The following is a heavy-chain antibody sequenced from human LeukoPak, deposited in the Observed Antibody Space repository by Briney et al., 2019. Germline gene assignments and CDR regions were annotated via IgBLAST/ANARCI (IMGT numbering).Heavy chain of an antibody. CDR2: INHSGST. CDR3: ARGLMSAPYYFDY. V-gene: IGHV4-34*01. CDR1: GGSFSGYY. J-gene: IGHJ4*02. Sequence: SETLPLTCAVYGGSFSGYYWSWIRQPPGKGLEWIGEINHSGSTNYNPSLKSRVTISVDTSKNQFSLKLSSVTAADTAVYYCARGLMSAPYYFDYWGQGTLVTVSS. D-gene: IGHD2-15*01.